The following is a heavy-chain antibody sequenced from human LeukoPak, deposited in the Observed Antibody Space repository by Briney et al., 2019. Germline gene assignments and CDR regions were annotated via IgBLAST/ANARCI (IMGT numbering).Heavy chain of an antibody. Sequence: GGSLRLSCAASGFTFSSYAMSWVRQAPGKGLVWVSRINTDGTSTIYADSVKGRFTISRDDAKNTLYLQMNSLRAEDTAVYYCAREIGGWYNWFDPWGQGTLVTVSS. CDR2: INTDGTST. D-gene: IGHD6-19*01. CDR3: AREIGGWYNWFDP. CDR1: GFTFSSYA. J-gene: IGHJ5*02. V-gene: IGHV3-74*01.